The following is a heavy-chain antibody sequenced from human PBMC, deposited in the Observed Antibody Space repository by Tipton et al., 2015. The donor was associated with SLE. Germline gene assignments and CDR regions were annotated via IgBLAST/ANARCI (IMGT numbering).Heavy chain of an antibody. CDR1: GGSFNGYY. Sequence: TLSLTCAVYGGSFNGYYWSWIRQPPGKGLEWIGEINHSGSTNYNPSLKSRVTISVDTSKNQFSLKLSSVTAADTAVYYCARDPGAVTDYWGQGTLVTVSS. CDR2: INHSGST. D-gene: IGHD3-16*01. CDR3: ARDPGAVTDY. V-gene: IGHV4-34*01. J-gene: IGHJ4*02.